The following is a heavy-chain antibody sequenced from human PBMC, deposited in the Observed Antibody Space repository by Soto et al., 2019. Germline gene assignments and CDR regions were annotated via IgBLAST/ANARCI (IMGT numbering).Heavy chain of an antibody. D-gene: IGHD3-22*01. Sequence: QVQLVESGGGLVKPGGSLRLSCAASGFTFSDYYMSWIRQAPGKGLEWVSYISSSSSYTNYADSVKGRFTISRDNAKNSLYLQMNSLRAEDTAVYYCARYITMNHYYFDYWGQGTLVTVSS. CDR2: ISSSSSYT. CDR1: GFTFSDYY. V-gene: IGHV3-11*05. CDR3: ARYITMNHYYFDY. J-gene: IGHJ4*02.